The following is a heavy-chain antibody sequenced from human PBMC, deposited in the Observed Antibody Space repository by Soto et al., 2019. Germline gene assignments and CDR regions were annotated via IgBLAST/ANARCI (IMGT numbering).Heavy chain of an antibody. CDR3: ARGRVRYSSSNYFDP. CDR1: GGTFSSYA. D-gene: IGHD6-6*01. V-gene: IGHV1-69*13. CDR2: IIPIFGTA. Sequence: SVKVSCKASGGTFSSYAISWVRQAPGQGLEWMGGIIPIFGTANYAQKFQGRVTITADESTSTAYMELSSLRSDDTAIYYCARGRVRYSSSNYFDPWGRGTLVTVSS. J-gene: IGHJ5*02.